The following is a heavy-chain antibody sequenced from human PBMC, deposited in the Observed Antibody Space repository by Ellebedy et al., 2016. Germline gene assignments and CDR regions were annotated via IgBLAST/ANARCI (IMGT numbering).Heavy chain of an antibody. CDR2: INAGNGNT. J-gene: IGHJ4*02. Sequence: ASVKVSCKGSGYSFTSYAMHWVRQAPGQRLEWMGWINAGNGNTKYSQKFQGRVTITRDTSASTAYMELSSLRSEDTAVYYCARSVIVVVPAAMPERIFDYWGQGTLVTVSS. CDR1: GYSFTSYA. V-gene: IGHV1-3*01. D-gene: IGHD2-2*01. CDR3: ARSVIVVVPAAMPERIFDY.